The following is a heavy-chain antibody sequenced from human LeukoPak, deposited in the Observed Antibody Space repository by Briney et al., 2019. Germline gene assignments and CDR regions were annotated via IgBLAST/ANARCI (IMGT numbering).Heavy chain of an antibody. CDR2: INWNGGST. V-gene: IGHV3-20*04. Sequence: PGGSLRLSCAASGFTFDDYGMSWVRQAPGKGLEWVSGINWNGGSTGYADSVKGRFTISRDNAKNSLYLQMNSLRAEDTALYYCAKLPARLPDYGGNSPVDYWGQGTLVTVSS. CDR3: AKLPARLPDYGGNSPVDY. CDR1: GFTFDDYG. D-gene: IGHD4-23*01. J-gene: IGHJ4*02.